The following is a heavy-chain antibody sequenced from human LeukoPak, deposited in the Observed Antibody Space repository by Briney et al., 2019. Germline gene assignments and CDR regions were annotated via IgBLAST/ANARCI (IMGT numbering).Heavy chain of an antibody. CDR2: IILIFGTA. D-gene: IGHD3-22*01. CDR3: ARGRYYYDSSGYWGE. CDR1: GGTFSSYA. Sequence: SVKLSSKASGGTFSSYAISWVRQAPGQGLEWMGGIILIFGTANYARKFQGRVTITTDESTSTAYMELSSLRSEDTAVYYCARGRYYYDSSGYWGEWGQGTLVTVSS. J-gene: IGHJ4*02. V-gene: IGHV1-69*05.